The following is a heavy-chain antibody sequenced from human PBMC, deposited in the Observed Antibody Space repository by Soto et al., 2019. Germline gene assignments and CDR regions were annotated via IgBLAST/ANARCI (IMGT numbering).Heavy chain of an antibody. Sequence: QVQLQQWGAGLLKPSETLSLTCAVYGGSFSGYYWIWIRQPPGKGLEWIGEINHSGSTNYNQSHKSRVTISVDTSKNQFSLKLSVVNAADTSVYYCARCDFKWSYYDGRKFDYRVQGTMVTLSS. D-gene: IGHD1-26*01. CDR2: INHSGST. J-gene: IGHJ4*01. V-gene: IGHV4-34*01. CDR3: ARCDFKWSYYDGRKFDY. CDR1: GGSFSGYY.